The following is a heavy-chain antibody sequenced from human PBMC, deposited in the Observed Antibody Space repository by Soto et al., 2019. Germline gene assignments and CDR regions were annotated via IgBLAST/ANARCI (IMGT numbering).Heavy chain of an antibody. CDR3: ARLLLWFGEPMGGMDV. D-gene: IGHD3-10*01. Sequence: PAETLSLPCTVSGGSISSYYWRWIRQPPGKGLEWIGYIYYSGSTNYNPSLKSRVTISVDTSKNQSSLKLSSVTAADTAVYYCARLLLWFGEPMGGMDVWGQGTTVTVSS. CDR2: IYYSGST. CDR1: GGSISSYY. V-gene: IGHV4-59*08. J-gene: IGHJ6*02.